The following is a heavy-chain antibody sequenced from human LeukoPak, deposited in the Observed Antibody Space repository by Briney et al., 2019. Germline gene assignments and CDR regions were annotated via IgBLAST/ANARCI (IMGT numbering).Heavy chain of an antibody. D-gene: IGHD3-3*01. V-gene: IGHV1-24*01. CDR2: FDPEDGET. CDR1: GYTLTELS. Sequence: ASVKVSCKVSGYTLTELSMHWVRQAPGKGLEWMGGFDPEDGETIYAQKFQGRVTMTEDTSTDTAYMELSSLRSEDTAVYYCARQITRITIFGVVIRYYGMDVWGQGTTVTVSS. CDR3: ARQITRITIFGVVIRYYGMDV. J-gene: IGHJ6*02.